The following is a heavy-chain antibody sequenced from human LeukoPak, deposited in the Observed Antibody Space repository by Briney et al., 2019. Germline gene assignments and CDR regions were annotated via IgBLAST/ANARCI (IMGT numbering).Heavy chain of an antibody. V-gene: IGHV3-23*01. CDR2: ISGSGGST. D-gene: IGHD2-21*02. J-gene: IGHJ4*02. Sequence: GGSLRLSCAAYGFTFRSYAMSWVRQATGKGLEWVSAISGSGGSTYYADSVKGRFTISRDNSKNTLYLQMNSLRAEDTAVYYCAKGRTIVVVTANDYWGQGTLVTVSS. CDR1: GFTFRSYA. CDR3: AKGRTIVVVTANDY.